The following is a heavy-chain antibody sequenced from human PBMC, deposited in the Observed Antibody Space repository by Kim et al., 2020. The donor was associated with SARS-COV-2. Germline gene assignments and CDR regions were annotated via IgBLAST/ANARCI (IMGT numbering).Heavy chain of an antibody. D-gene: IGHD6-25*01. Sequence: TTYAPSVKGRFIVSRENSKNSLYLQMNSLKTEDTAVYYCARDTAAAMDVWGQGTTVTVPS. V-gene: IGHV3-72*01. CDR2: T. CDR3: ARDTAAAMDV. J-gene: IGHJ6*02.